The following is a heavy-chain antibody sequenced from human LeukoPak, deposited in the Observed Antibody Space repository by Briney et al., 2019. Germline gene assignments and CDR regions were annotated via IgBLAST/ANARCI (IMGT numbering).Heavy chain of an antibody. V-gene: IGHV1-2*02. CDR2: SNPNSGGT. D-gene: IGHD1-26*01. Sequence: ASVKVSCKASGYTFTGYYMHWVRQAPGRGLEWMGWSNPNSGGTNYAQKFQGRVTMTRDTSISTAYMELSRLRSDDTAVYYCAVLGATIFLTDYWGQGTLVTVSS. J-gene: IGHJ4*02. CDR1: GYTFTGYY. CDR3: AVLGATIFLTDY.